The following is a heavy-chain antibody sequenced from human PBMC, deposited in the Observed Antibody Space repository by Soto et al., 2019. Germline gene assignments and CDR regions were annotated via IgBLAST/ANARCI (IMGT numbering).Heavy chain of an antibody. Sequence: PGKGLEWVSGINWHGGNSGYRDSVKGRFTISRDNTKNFLYLQMSSLRVEDTAFFFCQAEDGIRVTVPVSAFLLNRSSDL. V-gene: IGHV3-20*03. J-gene: IGHJ2*01. CDR3: QAEDGIRVTVPVSAFLLNRSSDL. CDR2: INWHGGNS. D-gene: IGHD2-15*01.